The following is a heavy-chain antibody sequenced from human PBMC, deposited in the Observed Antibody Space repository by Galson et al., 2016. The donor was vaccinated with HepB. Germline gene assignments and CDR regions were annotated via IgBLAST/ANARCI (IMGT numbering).Heavy chain of an antibody. D-gene: IGHD4-17*01. V-gene: IGHV3-33*01. J-gene: IGHJ6*01. CDR1: EFTFSSYA. CDR3: ARGYGDSALYYYYSMDV. Sequence: SLRLSCAASEFTFSSYAMHWVRQAPGKGLEWVAVIWYDGSEKYYVDSVRGRFTISRDNSKNTLYLQMKSLRAEDTAVYYCARGYGDSALYYYYSMDVWGQGTTVTVSS. CDR2: IWYDGSEK.